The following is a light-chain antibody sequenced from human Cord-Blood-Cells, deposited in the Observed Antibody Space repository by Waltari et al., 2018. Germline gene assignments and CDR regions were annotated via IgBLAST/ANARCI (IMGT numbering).Light chain of an antibody. CDR1: SSAVGGLNY. V-gene: IGLV2-14*03. J-gene: IGLJ3*02. CDR3: SSYTSSSTWL. CDR2: DGS. Sequence: QSALTHPASVSGSPGQSITISCTGTSSAVGGLNYVSWYQLHPGKAPKLMIYDGSNRPSGVSNRFSRAKSGKTASLTLSGLQAEDEADYYCSSYTSSSTWLFGGGTKLTVL.